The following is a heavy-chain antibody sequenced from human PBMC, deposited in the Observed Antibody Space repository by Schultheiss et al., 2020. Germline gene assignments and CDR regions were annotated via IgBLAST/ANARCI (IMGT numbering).Heavy chain of an antibody. Sequence: SETLSLTCTVSGGSISSSSYYWGWIRQPPGKGLEWIGYIYYSGSTNYNPSLKSRVTISVDTSKNQFSLKLSSVTAADTAVYYCAREVPLNWFDPWGQGTLVTVSS. CDR2: IYYSGST. J-gene: IGHJ5*02. CDR3: AREVPLNWFDP. D-gene: IGHD2-2*01. CDR1: GGSISSSSYY. V-gene: IGHV4-61*01.